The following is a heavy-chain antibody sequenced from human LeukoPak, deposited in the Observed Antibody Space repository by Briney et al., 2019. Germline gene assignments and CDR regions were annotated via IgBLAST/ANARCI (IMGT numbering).Heavy chain of an antibody. CDR3: ARGADSSGWYWFDP. CDR1: GFTFSSYG. CDR2: ISYDGSNK. J-gene: IGHJ5*02. D-gene: IGHD6-19*01. V-gene: IGHV3-30*03. Sequence: GRSLRLSCAASGFTFSSYGMHWVRQAPGKGLEWVAVISYDGSNKYYADSVKGRFTISRDNSKNTLYLQMNSLRAEDTAVYYCARGADSSGWYWFDPWGQGTLVTVSS.